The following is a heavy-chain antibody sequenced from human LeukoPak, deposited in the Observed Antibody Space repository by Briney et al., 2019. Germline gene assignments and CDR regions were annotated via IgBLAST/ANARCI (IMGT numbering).Heavy chain of an antibody. Sequence: SVKVSCKASGGTFSSYAISWVRQAPGQGLEWRGGIIPIFGTANYAQKFQGRVTITTDESTSTAYMELSSLRSEDTAVYYCARSPKVGYCSSTGCQFDYWGQGTLVTVSS. CDR1: GGTFSSYA. V-gene: IGHV1-69*05. CDR3: ARSPKVGYCSSTGCQFDY. J-gene: IGHJ4*02. D-gene: IGHD2-2*01. CDR2: IIPIFGTA.